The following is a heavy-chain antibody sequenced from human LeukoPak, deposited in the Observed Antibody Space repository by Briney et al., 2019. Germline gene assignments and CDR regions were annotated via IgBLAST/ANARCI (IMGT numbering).Heavy chain of an antibody. D-gene: IGHD4-17*01. J-gene: IGHJ2*01. V-gene: IGHV3-30-3*01. Sequence: GGSLRLSCAASGCTFSSYAMHWVRRAPGKGLEWVAVISYDGSNKYYADSVKGRFTISRDNSKNTLYLQMNSLRAEDTAVYYCARERDYGDHAGYWYFDLWGRGTLVTVSS. CDR3: ARERDYGDHAGYWYFDL. CDR2: ISYDGSNK. CDR1: GCTFSSYA.